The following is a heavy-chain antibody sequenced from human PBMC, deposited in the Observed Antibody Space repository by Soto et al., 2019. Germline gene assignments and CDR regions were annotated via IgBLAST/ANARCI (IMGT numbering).Heavy chain of an antibody. V-gene: IGHV4-34*01. J-gene: IGHJ4*02. CDR2: INHSGST. CDR3: ASDILTGYHFDY. Sequence: SETLSLTYAVYGGSFSGYYWSWIRQPPGKGLEWIGEINHSGSTNYNPSLKSRVTISVDTSKNQFSLKLSSVTAADTAVYYCASDILTGYHFDYWGQGTLVTVSS. CDR1: GGSFSGYY. D-gene: IGHD3-9*01.